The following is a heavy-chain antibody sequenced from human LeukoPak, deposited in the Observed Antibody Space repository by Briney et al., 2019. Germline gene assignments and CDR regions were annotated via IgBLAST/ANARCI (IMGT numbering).Heavy chain of an antibody. CDR3: AREGGVGPTAPPDYYSYQMDV. CDR2: ISPYTTKT. CDR1: GYTFISYG. D-gene: IGHD1-26*01. J-gene: IGHJ6*03. Sequence: ASVKVSCKASGYTFISYGITWVRQAPGQGLEWMGWISPYTTKTNYVQKLQGRVIMTTDTSTSTAYMELRSLRSDDTAVYYCAREGGVGPTAPPDYYSYQMDVWGKGTTVTVSS. V-gene: IGHV1-18*01.